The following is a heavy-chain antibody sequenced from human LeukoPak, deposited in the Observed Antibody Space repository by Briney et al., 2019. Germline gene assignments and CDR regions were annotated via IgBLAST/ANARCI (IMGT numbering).Heavy chain of an antibody. J-gene: IGHJ4*02. D-gene: IGHD3-22*01. CDR3: AKKDYFDSSGYADFDY. CDR2: ISPSGDIT. V-gene: IGHV3-23*01. Sequence: GGSLRLSCAASGFTFSNHGMNWVRQAPGKGLEWVSGISPSGDITYYADSVKGRFTISRDNSKNTLYLQMNSLRAEDTAVYYCAKKDYFDSSGYADFDYWGQGTLVTVSS. CDR1: GFTFSNHG.